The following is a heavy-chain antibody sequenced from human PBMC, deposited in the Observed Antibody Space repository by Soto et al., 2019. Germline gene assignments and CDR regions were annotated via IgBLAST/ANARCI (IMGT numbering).Heavy chain of an antibody. V-gene: IGHV3-72*01. D-gene: IGHD3-16*01. CDR1: GFTFSDRY. CDR3: TIEGAYPGPDFDY. Sequence: GGSLRLSCAASGFTFSDRYMDWVRQAPGKGMEWVGSTKNKANSYTTEYAASVKGRFTISRDYSRDSVYLQMNSLKTDDTAVYYCTIEGAYPGPDFDYWGQGTLVTVSS. J-gene: IGHJ4*02. CDR2: TKNKANSYTT.